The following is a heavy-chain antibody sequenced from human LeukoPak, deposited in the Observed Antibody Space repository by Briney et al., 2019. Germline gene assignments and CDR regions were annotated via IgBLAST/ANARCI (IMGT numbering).Heavy chain of an antibody. CDR2: IIPIFGTA. V-gene: IGHV1-69*01. CDR1: GGTFSSYA. D-gene: IGHD6-19*01. J-gene: IGHJ3*02. Sequence: GASVKVSCKASGGTFSSYAISWVRQAPGQGLEWMGGIIPIFGTANYAQKFQGRVTITADESTSTAYMELSSLRSEDTAVYYCARSLSGPDDAFDIWGQGTMVTVSS. CDR3: ARSLSGPDDAFDI.